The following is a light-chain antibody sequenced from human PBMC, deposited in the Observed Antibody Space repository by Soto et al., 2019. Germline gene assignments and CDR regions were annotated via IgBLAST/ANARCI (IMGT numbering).Light chain of an antibody. V-gene: IGLV3-21*02. CDR3: SSYAGSSNV. Sequence: SYELTQPPSVSVAPGQTARITCGGNNIGSESVHWYQQQPGQAPVLVVYDDSDRPSGVPDRFSGSKSGNTASLTVSGLQAEDEADYYCSSYAGSSNVFGTGTKVTVL. CDR1: NIGSES. J-gene: IGLJ1*01. CDR2: DDS.